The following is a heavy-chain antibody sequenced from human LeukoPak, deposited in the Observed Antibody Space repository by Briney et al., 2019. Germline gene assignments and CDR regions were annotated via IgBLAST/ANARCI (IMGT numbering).Heavy chain of an antibody. V-gene: IGHV1-46*01. CDR1: GYTFISHY. J-gene: IGHJ4*02. CDR3: ARVEYYDTSGYSYFDW. D-gene: IGHD3-22*01. Sequence: ASVKVSCKASGYTFISHYLHWVRQAPGQGLEWMGLINPSGGSATYAQKFQGRVTLTRDTSTSTVYMELSSLRSEDTAVYYCARVEYYDTSGYSYFDWWGQGTLVTVSS. CDR2: INPSGGSA.